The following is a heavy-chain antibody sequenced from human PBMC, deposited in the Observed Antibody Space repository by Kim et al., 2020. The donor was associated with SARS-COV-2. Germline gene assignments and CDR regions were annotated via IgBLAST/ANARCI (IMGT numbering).Heavy chain of an antibody. D-gene: IGHD3-22*01. CDR1: GFTFGDYA. J-gene: IGHJ4*02. CDR3: TRVWITMIVVVPSDY. CDR2: IRSKAYGGTT. Sequence: GGSLRLSCTASGFTFGDYAMSWFRQAPGKGLEWVGFIRSKAYGGTTEYAASVKGRFTISRDDSKSIAYLQMNSLKTEDTAVYYCTRVWITMIVVVPSDYWGQGTLVTVSS. V-gene: IGHV3-49*03.